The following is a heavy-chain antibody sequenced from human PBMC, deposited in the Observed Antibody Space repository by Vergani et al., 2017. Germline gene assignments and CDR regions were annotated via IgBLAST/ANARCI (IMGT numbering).Heavy chain of an antibody. Sequence: QVQLVQSGAEVKKPGSSVKVSCKASGGTFSSYAISWVRQAPGQGLEWMGGIIPNFGTANYAQKFQGRVTITADESTSTAYMELSSLRSEDTAVYYCATPLRYCSSTSCHRNAFDIWGQGTMVTVSS. CDR3: ATPLRYCSSTSCHRNAFDI. D-gene: IGHD2-2*01. J-gene: IGHJ3*02. CDR1: GGTFSSYA. V-gene: IGHV1-69*01. CDR2: IIPNFGTA.